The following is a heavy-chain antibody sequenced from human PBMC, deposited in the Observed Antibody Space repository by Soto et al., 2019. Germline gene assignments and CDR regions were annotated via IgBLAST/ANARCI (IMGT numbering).Heavy chain of an antibody. D-gene: IGHD1-20*01. J-gene: IGHJ6*03. CDR1: GYTFTSYG. V-gene: IGHV1-18*01. CDR3: ARDLNWNDLNYYYYYMDV. CDR2: ISAYNGNT. Sequence: ASVKVSCKASGYTFTSYGISWVRQAPGQGLEWMGWISAYNGNTNYAQKLQGRVTMTTDTSTSTAYMELRSLRSDDTAVYYCARDLNWNDLNYYYYYMDVWGKGTTVTVSS.